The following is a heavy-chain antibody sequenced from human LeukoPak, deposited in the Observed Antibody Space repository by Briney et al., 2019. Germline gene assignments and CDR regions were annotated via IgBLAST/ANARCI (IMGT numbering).Heavy chain of an antibody. CDR3: ARAGGPYRPLDY. CDR1: GFTFSTYN. CDR2: ISNSASYI. V-gene: IGHV3-21*01. Sequence: GGSLRLSCAASGFTFSTYNMNWVRQAPGKGLEWVSSISNSASYIFYADSVKGRFTISRDNAKNSLYLQMNSLRAEDTAVYYCARAGGPYRPLDYSGQGTLVTVAS. J-gene: IGHJ4*02.